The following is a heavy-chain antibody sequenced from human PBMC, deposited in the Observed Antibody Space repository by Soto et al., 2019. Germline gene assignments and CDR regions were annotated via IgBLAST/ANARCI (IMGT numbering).Heavy chain of an antibody. Sequence: GGSLRLSCAASGFTFSSYSMNWVRQAPGKGLEWVSYISSSSSTIYYADSVKGRFTISRDNAKNSLYLQMNSLRAEDTAVYYCARENIVVVPAAIDAFDIWGQGTMVTVSS. J-gene: IGHJ3*02. CDR1: GFTFSSYS. D-gene: IGHD2-2*01. CDR2: ISSSSSTI. V-gene: IGHV3-48*01. CDR3: ARENIVVVPAAIDAFDI.